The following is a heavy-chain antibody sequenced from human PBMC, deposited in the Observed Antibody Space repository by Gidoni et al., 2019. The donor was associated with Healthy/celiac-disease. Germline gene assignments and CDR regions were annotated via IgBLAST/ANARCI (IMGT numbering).Heavy chain of an antibody. J-gene: IGHJ4*02. CDR3: ARPYYDSSGYM. CDR2: IYSGGRT. V-gene: IGHV3-66*02. CDR1: GFTGSSHY. Sequence: EVLLVESDRGLVQPGGSLSLSCAASGFTGSSHYMSWVRQAPGKGLEWVSVIYSGGRTYYADSVKGRFTISRDNSKYTLYLQMNSLRAEDTAVYYCARPYYDSSGYMWGQGTLVTVSS. D-gene: IGHD3-22*01.